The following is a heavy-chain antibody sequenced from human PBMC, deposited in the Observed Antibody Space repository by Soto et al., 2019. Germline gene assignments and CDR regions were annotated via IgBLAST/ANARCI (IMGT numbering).Heavy chain of an antibody. Sequence: GGSLRLSCAASGFTFNTYAMNWVRQAPGKGLEWVAVISFDGSKKYYADSVKGRFTISRDNSKNTLYLQMNSLRTEDTAMYYCATGLGCSATSCLDYYYYYGMDVWGQGTTVTVSS. J-gene: IGHJ6*02. CDR1: GFTFNTYA. CDR2: ISFDGSKK. D-gene: IGHD2-2*01. CDR3: ATGLGCSATSCLDYYYYYGMDV. V-gene: IGHV3-30-3*01.